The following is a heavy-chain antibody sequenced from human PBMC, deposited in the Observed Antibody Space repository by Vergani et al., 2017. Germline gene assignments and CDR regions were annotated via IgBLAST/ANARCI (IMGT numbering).Heavy chain of an antibody. J-gene: IGHJ4*02. Sequence: EVQLVESGGGLVKPGGSLRLSCAASGFTFSSYSMNWVRQAPGKGLEWVSSISSGSSYIYYANSVKGRFTIPRDNAKNSLYLQMNSLRAEDTAVYYCAGARGGYAQAMDYWGQGTLVTVSS. CDR3: AGARGGYAQAMDY. CDR2: ISSGSSYI. D-gene: IGHD5-12*01. V-gene: IGHV3-21*01. CDR1: GFTFSSYS.